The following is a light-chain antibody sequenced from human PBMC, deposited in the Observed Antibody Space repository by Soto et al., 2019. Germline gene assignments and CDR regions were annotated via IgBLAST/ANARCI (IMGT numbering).Light chain of an antibody. J-gene: IGLJ3*02. CDR2: NNN. CDR3: ASWDDSLSGWV. V-gene: IGLV1-44*01. CDR1: SSNIGTNI. Sequence: QSALTQPPSASGTPGQRVTISCSGSSSNIGTNIVNWYQQLPGTAPKLLIHNNNQRPSGVPDRFSGSKSGTSASLAISGLQSEDEADYYCASWDDSLSGWVFGGGTKLTVL.